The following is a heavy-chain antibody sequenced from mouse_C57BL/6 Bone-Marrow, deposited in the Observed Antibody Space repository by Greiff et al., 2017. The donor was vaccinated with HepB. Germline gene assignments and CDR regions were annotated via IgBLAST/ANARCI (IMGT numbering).Heavy chain of an antibody. CDR2: ISSGSSTI. V-gene: IGHV5-17*01. J-gene: IGHJ4*01. Sequence: DVKLQESGGGLVKPGGSLKLSCAASGFTFSDYGMHWVRQAPEKGLEWVAYISSGSSTIYYADTVKGRFTISRDNAKNTLFLQMTSLRSEDTAMYYCARQPYYYGSSYHAMDYWGQGTSVTVSS. CDR1: GFTFSDYG. CDR3: ARQPYYYGSSYHAMDY. D-gene: IGHD1-1*01.